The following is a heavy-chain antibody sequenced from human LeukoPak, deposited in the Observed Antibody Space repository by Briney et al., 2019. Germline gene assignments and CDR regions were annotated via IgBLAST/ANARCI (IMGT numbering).Heavy chain of an antibody. D-gene: IGHD3-16*01. CDR3: ARDLTGPSNWYFDL. V-gene: IGHV4-59*01. J-gene: IGHJ2*01. Sequence: SETLSLTCTVSGGSISSYYWSWIRQPPGKGLKWIGYIYYSGSTNYNPSLKSRVTISVDTSKNQFSLRLSSVTAADTAVYYCARDLTGPSNWYFDLWGCGTLVTVSS. CDR1: GGSISSYY. CDR2: IYYSGST.